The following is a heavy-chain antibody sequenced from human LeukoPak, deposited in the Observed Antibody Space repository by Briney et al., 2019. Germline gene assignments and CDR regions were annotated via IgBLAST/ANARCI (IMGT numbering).Heavy chain of an antibody. J-gene: IGHJ6*03. CDR1: GFTFSSYS. V-gene: IGHV3-21*01. CDR2: ISSSSSYI. D-gene: IGHD2-2*01. Sequence: GGSLRLSCAASGFTFSSYSMNWVRQAPGKGLEWVSSISSSSSYIYYADSVKGRFTISRDNAKNSLYLQMNSLRAEDTAVCYCARVVVVVPAAIVSRDYYYMDVWGKGTTVTVSS. CDR3: ARVVVVVPAAIVSRDYYYMDV.